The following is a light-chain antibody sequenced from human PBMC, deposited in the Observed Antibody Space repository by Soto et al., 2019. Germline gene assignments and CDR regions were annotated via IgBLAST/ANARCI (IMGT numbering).Light chain of an antibody. CDR2: AAS. CDR3: QNYNGAPWT. J-gene: IGKJ1*01. Sequence: DIQMTQSPSSLSASVGDRVTITCRASQGISTYLVWYQQKPGTVPKLLIFAASTLQSGVPSRFSGSGSGTDFTLTISSLQPEDVATYSCQNYNGAPWTFGQGTKVDIK. V-gene: IGKV1-27*01. CDR1: QGISTY.